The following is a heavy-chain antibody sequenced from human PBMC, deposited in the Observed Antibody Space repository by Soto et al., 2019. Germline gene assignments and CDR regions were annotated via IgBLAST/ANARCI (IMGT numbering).Heavy chain of an antibody. CDR3: ARAPGGYSSSSHYYYYYMDV. CDR2: MNPNSGNT. J-gene: IGHJ6*03. CDR1: GYTFTSYD. V-gene: IGHV1-8*01. D-gene: IGHD6-6*01. Sequence: ASVKVSCKASGYTFTSYDINWVRQVTGQGLEWMGWMNPNSGNTGYAQKFQGRVTMTRNTSISTAYMELSSLRSEDTAVYYCARAPGGYSSSSHYYYYYMDVWGKGTTVTVSS.